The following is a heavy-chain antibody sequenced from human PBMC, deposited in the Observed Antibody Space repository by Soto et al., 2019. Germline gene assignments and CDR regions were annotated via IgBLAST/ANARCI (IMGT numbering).Heavy chain of an antibody. J-gene: IGHJ4*02. CDR3: ARCYGYNFPLDH. Sequence: TSETLSLTCAVSGGSISSGGYSWSWIRQPPGKGLEWIGYIYHSGSTYYNPSLKSRVTISVDRSKNQFSLKLSSVTAADTAVYYCARCYGYNFPLDHWGPGSLVTVSS. CDR1: GGSISSGGYS. D-gene: IGHD5-12*01. CDR2: IYHSGST. V-gene: IGHV4-30-2*01.